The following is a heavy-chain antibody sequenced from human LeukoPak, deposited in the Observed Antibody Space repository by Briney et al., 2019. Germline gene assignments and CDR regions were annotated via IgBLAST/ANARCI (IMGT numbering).Heavy chain of an antibody. CDR2: IYYSGST. Sequence: SETLSLTCTVSGGSISSNYWSWIRQPPGEGLEWIGYIYYSGSTIYNPSLKSRVTISVDTSKNQFSLKLSSVTAADTAVYYCARRAYSSGYYYFGYWGQGTLVTVSS. J-gene: IGHJ4*02. CDR1: GGSISSNY. CDR3: ARRAYSSGYYYFGY. D-gene: IGHD3-22*01. V-gene: IGHV4-59*01.